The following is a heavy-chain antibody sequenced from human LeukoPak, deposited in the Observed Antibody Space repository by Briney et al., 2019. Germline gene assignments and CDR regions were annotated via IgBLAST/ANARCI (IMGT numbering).Heavy chain of an antibody. J-gene: IGHJ3*02. CDR3: AGTYSLYDPFDI. CDR1: GVSISSSNSY. Sequence: SETLSLTCAVSGVSISSSNSYWGWIRQPPGKGLEWIGSIYYSGNTYYNASLKSQVSLSVDTSENQFSLKLSSVTAADTAVYYCAGTYSLYDPFDIWGQGTMVTVSS. D-gene: IGHD6-13*01. V-gene: IGHV4-39*07. CDR2: IYYSGNT.